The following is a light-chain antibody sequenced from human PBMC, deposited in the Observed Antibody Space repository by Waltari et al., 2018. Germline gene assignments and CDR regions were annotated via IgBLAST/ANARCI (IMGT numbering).Light chain of an antibody. V-gene: IGKV2D-29*01. CDR2: EVS. CDR3: MQSIQSPLT. CDR1: QSLLHGDGKPS. Sequence: DIVMTQTPLSLSVTPGQPASISCKSSQSLLHGDGKPSLSWYLHKSVQPPQLLIFEVSARFSGVPDRFSGSGSGTDFTLRISRVEAEDVGVYYCMQSIQSPLTFGGGTKVEIK. J-gene: IGKJ4*01.